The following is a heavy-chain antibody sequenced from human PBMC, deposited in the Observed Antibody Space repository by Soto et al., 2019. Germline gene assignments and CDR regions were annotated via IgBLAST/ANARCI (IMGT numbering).Heavy chain of an antibody. CDR1: GGTFGSYA. CDR2: IIPMYGKT. D-gene: IGHD6-25*01. Sequence: QVQLVQSGAEVKKPGSSVKVSCKASGGTFGSYAISWVRQAPGQGLEWMGGIIPMYGKTNYAQKFQGRVTMVADKPTSRVYMDLGSLRTDDSAVYYCARGFAYSSAGFDHWGQGTVVTVSS. V-gene: IGHV1-69*06. CDR3: ARGFAYSSAGFDH. J-gene: IGHJ4*02.